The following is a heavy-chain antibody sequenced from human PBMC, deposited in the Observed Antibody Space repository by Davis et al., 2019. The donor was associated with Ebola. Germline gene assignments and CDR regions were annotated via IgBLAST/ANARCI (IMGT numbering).Heavy chain of an antibody. CDR1: RGTFSSYT. J-gene: IGHJ4*02. CDR3: ARTGTGLVDY. D-gene: IGHD1-1*01. V-gene: IGHV1-69*02. Sequence: SVPVSCKASRGTFSSYTISWVRQPPGQGLEWMGRIIPILGIANYAQKFQGRVTITADKSTSTAYMELSSLRSEDTAVYYCARTGTGLVDYWGQGTLVTVSS. CDR2: IIPILGIA.